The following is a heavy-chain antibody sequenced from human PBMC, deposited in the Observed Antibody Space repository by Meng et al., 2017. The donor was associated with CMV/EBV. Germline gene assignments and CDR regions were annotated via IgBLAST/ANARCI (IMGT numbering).Heavy chain of an antibody. Sequence: GESLKISCAASGFTFSSYSVNWVRQAPGKGLEWVSSISSSSSYIYYADSVKGRFTISRDNAKNSLYLQMNSLRAEDTAVYYCARGKLDPHCSSTSCYDYYYGMDVWGQGTTVTVSS. J-gene: IGHJ6*02. CDR2: ISSSSSYI. V-gene: IGHV3-21*01. CDR3: ARGKLDPHCSSTSCYDYYYGMDV. CDR1: GFTFSSYS. D-gene: IGHD2-2*01.